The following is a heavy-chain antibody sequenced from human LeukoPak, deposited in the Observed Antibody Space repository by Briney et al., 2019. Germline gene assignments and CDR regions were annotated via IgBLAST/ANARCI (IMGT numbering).Heavy chain of an antibody. CDR1: GGSISSGGYY. V-gene: IGHV4-30-2*01. D-gene: IGHD3-10*01. CDR3: ARAPSELLWFGPPRGYFDY. CDR2: IYHSGST. J-gene: IGHJ4*02. Sequence: SETLSLTCTVSGGSISSGGYYWSWIRQPPGKGLEWIGYIYHSGSTYYNPSLKSRVTISVDRSKNQFSLKLSSVTAADTAVYYCARAPSELLWFGPPRGYFDYWGQGTLVTVSS.